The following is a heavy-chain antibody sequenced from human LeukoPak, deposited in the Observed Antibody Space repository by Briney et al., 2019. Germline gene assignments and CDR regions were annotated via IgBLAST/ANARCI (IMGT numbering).Heavy chain of an antibody. V-gene: IGHV1-3*01. Sequence: ASVKVSCKASGYTFTSYAMHWVRQAPGQRGEWMGWINAGNGNTKYSQKFQGRVTITRDTSASTAYMELSSLRSEDTAVYYCARNRIAAGGFDPWGQGTLVTVSS. CDR3: ARNRIAAGGFDP. CDR1: GYTFTSYA. D-gene: IGHD6-13*01. CDR2: INAGNGNT. J-gene: IGHJ5*02.